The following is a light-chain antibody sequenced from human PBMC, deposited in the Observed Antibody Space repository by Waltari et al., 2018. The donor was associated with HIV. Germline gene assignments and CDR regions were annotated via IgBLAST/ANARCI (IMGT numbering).Light chain of an antibody. CDR3: NSRDSSGNHDVV. CDR1: SLRSYH. V-gene: IGLV3-19*01. Sequence: SSELTQDPAVSVALGQTVRITCQGDSLRSYHASWYQQKPGQAPLLVIYGKNNRPSGIPDRFSGSSSGNTASLTITGAQAEDEADYYCNSRDSSGNHDVVFGGGTKLTVL. J-gene: IGLJ2*01. CDR2: GKN.